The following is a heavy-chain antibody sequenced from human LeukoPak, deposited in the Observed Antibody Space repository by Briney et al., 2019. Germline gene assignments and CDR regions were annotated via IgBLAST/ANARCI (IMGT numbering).Heavy chain of an antibody. CDR1: GGSISGYY. V-gene: IGHV4-4*07. CDR3: ARIYDFWSASIYYFDY. D-gene: IGHD3-3*01. J-gene: IGHJ4*02. CDR2: IYSSGTT. Sequence: PSETLSLTCTVSGGSISGYYWSWIRQPAGKGLEWIGRIYSSGTTNYNPSLKSRVTMSVDTSKNQFSLRLTSVTAADTAVYFCARIYDFWSASIYYFDYWAREPRSPSPQ.